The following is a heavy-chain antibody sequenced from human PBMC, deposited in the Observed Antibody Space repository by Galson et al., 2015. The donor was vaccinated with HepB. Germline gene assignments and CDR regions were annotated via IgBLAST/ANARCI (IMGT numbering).Heavy chain of an antibody. J-gene: IGHJ5*02. V-gene: IGHV1-46*03. D-gene: IGHD3-3*01. CDR1: GYTFTSYY. Sequence: SVKVSCKASGYTFTSYYMHWVRQAPGQGLEWMGIINPSGGSTSYAQKFQGRVTMTRDTSTSTVYMELSSLRSEDTAVYYCARDGSKGAIFGVVMGVGWFDPWGQGTLVTVSS. CDR3: ARDGSKGAIFGVVMGVGWFDP. CDR2: INPSGGST.